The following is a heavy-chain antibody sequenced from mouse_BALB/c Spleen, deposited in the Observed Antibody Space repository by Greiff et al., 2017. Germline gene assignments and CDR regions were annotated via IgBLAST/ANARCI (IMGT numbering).Heavy chain of an antibody. J-gene: IGHJ4*01. CDR2: INPSTGYT. CDR1: GYTFTSYW. Sequence: VQLQQSGAELAKPGASVKMSCKASGYTFTSYWMHWVKQRPGQGLEWIGYINPSTGYTEYNQKFKDKATLTADKSSSTAYMQLSSLTSEDSAVYYCAGYTPDAMDYWGQGTSVTVSS. CDR3: AGYTPDAMDY. V-gene: IGHV1-7*01.